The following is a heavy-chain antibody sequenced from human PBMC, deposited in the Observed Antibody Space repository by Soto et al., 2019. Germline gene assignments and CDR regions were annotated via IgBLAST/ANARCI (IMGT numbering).Heavy chain of an antibody. CDR1: GGAISSGGYS. Sequence: QLQLQESGSGLVKPSQTLSLTCAVSGGAISSGGYSWSWIRQPPGKGLEWIGYIYHSGSTYYNPSLKSRVTISVDRSKNQFSLKLSSVTAADTAVYYCARAGGLGAVAADYWGQGTLVTVSS. CDR2: IYHSGST. D-gene: IGHD6-19*01. CDR3: ARAGGLGAVAADY. V-gene: IGHV4-30-2*01. J-gene: IGHJ4*02.